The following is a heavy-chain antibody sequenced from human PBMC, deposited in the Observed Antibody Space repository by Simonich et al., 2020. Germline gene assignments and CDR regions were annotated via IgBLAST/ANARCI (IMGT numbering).Heavy chain of an antibody. D-gene: IGHD2-15*01. Sequence: QVQLVQSGAEVKKPGASVKVSCKASGYTFTSYGIRWVRQAPEQGLEWMELISAYKCTTNKAQKLQGRVTMTTATSTSTAYMELRGLRSDDTAVYYCARASRGTWWYYYFDYWGQGTLVTVSS. V-gene: IGHV1-18*01. CDR2: ISAYKCTT. CDR1: GYTFTSYG. J-gene: IGHJ4*02. CDR3: ARASRGTWWYYYFDY.